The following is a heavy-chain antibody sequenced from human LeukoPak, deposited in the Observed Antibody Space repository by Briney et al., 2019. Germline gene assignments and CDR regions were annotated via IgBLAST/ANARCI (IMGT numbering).Heavy chain of an antibody. CDR2: ISGSGGST. CDR1: GFTFSNYA. CDR3: AKSRYCSSTSCPMDD. J-gene: IGHJ4*02. Sequence: GGSLRLSCAASGFTFSNYAMSWVRQAPGKGLEWVSAISGSGGSTYYADSVKGRFTISRDNSKNTLYLQMNSLRAEDTAVYYCAKSRYCSSTSCPMDDWGQGTLVTVSS. V-gene: IGHV3-23*01. D-gene: IGHD2-2*01.